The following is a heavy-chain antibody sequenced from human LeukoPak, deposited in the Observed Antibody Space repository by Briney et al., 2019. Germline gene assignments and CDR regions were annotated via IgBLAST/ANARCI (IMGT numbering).Heavy chain of an antibody. CDR3: VRGYCSGATCYHFDY. Sequence: SETLSLSCTVSGASITSYYWNWIRQPPGKGLEWXXYFYYSGSDNYNPSLKSRITISVDTSKNQFSLKLSSVTAADTAVYYCVRGYCSGATCYHFDYWGQGTLVTVSS. J-gene: IGHJ4*02. D-gene: IGHD2-15*01. CDR1: GASITSYY. CDR2: FYYSGSD. V-gene: IGHV4-59*01.